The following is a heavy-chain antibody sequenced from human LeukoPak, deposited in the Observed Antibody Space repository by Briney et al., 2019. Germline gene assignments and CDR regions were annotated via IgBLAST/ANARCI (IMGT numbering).Heavy chain of an antibody. CDR2: INPNSGGT. CDR1: GYTFTGYC. V-gene: IGHV1-2*06. J-gene: IGHJ4*02. D-gene: IGHD2-2*01. CDR3: ARDVGYCSSTSCHDVGDY. Sequence: ASVKVSCKASGYTFTGYCMHWVRQAPGQGLEWMGRINPNSGGTNYAQKFQGRVTMTRDTSISTAYMELSRLRSDDTAVYYCARDVGYCSSTSCHDVGDYWGQGTLVTVSS.